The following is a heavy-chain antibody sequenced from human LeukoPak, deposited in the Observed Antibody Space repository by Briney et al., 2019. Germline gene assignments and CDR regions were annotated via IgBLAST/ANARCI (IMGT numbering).Heavy chain of an antibody. Sequence: SETLSLTCTVSGGSLSSYYWSWIRQPPGKGLERIGYIYYSGSTNYNPFLMSRVTISVDTSKNQFSLKLSSVTAADTAVYYCARDRGGTASYYYYMDVWGKGTTVTVSS. V-gene: IGHV4-59*01. CDR3: ARDRGGTASYYYYMDV. J-gene: IGHJ6*03. CDR1: GGSLSSYY. D-gene: IGHD2-15*01. CDR2: IYYSGST.